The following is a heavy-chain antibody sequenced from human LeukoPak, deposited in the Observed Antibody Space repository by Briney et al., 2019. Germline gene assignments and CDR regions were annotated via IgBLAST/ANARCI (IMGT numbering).Heavy chain of an antibody. J-gene: IGHJ4*02. CDR2: VYYSGRT. D-gene: IGHD4-23*01. CDR3: ARALSVVTSCFDY. V-gene: IGHV4-39*01. Sequence: SETLSLTCTVSGGSISSTSYYWGWIRQPPGKGLEWIGSVYYSGRTYYNPSLKSRVIISVDTSKNQFSLKLTSVTAADTVVYYCARALSVVTSCFDYWGQGTLVTVSS. CDR1: GGSISSTSYY.